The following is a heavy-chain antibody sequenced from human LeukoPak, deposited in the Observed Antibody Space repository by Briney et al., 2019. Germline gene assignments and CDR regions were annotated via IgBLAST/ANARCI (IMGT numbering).Heavy chain of an antibody. CDR2: IGGSGGST. CDR1: GFTSSDYW. J-gene: IGHJ6*02. Sequence: PGGSLRLSCAASGFTSSDYWMHWVRQAPGKGLEWVSAIGGSGGSTYYADSVKGRFTISRDNSKNTLYLQMNSLRAEDTAVYYCAKGIATAGPFYYCMDVWGQGTTVTVSS. D-gene: IGHD6-13*01. V-gene: IGHV3-23*01. CDR3: AKGIATAGPFYYCMDV.